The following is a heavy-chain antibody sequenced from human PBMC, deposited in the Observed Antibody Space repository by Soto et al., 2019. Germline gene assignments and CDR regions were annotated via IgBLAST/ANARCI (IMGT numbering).Heavy chain of an antibody. CDR3: ARRPTYSSSWYYWFDP. CDR1: GYTFTSYA. V-gene: IGHV1-3*01. J-gene: IGHJ5*02. D-gene: IGHD6-13*01. CDR2: INAGNGNT. Sequence: GASVKVSCKASGYTFTSYAMHWVRQAPGQRLEWMGWINAGNGNTKYSQKFQGRVTITRDTSASTAYMVLSSLRSEDTAVYYCARRPTYSSSWYYWFDPWGQGTLVTVSS.